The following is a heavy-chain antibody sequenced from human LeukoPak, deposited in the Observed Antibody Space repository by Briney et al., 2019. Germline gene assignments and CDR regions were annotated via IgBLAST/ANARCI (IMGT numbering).Heavy chain of an antibody. D-gene: IGHD5-18*01. CDR2: IRYDGNNQ. CDR1: GFTFSSNG. CDR3: TKEEQQLWFFDY. Sequence: GGSLRLSCAASGFTFSSNGMHWVRQAPGKGLEWVAFIRYDGNNQYYADSVKGRFTISRDNSKNTLYLQMNSLRAEDTAVYYCTKEEQQLWFFDYWGQGTLVTVSS. J-gene: IGHJ4*02. V-gene: IGHV3-30*02.